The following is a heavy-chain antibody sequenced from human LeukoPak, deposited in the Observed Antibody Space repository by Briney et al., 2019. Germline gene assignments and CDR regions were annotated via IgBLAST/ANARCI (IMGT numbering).Heavy chain of an antibody. CDR3: AKEITIFGVLPLEDAFDI. J-gene: IGHJ3*02. Sequence: PGGSLRLSCAASGFTFSSYWMSWVRQAPGKGLEWVANIKQDGSEKYYVDSVKGRFTISRDNAKNSLYLQMNSLRAEDTAVYYCAKEITIFGVLPLEDAFDIWGQGTMVTVSS. CDR2: IKQDGSEK. D-gene: IGHD3-3*01. V-gene: IGHV3-7*01. CDR1: GFTFSSYW.